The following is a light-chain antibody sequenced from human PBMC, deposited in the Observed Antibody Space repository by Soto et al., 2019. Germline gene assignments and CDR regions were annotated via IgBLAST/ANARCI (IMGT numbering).Light chain of an antibody. V-gene: IGLV2-14*01. CDR1: SSDVGGYNY. J-gene: IGLJ1*01. CDR3: SSYTSASTLLYL. Sequence: QSALTKPASVSGSPGQSITISCTGTSSDVGGYNYVSWYQQHPGIAPKLLIYGVTNRPSGVSTRFSGSTSGNTSSLTISGLQAEEDADYHCSSYTSASTLLYLFGTGTKLTV. CDR2: GVT.